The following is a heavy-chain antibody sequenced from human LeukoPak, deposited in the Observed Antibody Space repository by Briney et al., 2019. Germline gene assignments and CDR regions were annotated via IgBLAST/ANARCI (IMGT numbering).Heavy chain of an antibody. CDR3: ARGRARGNARYCSSTSCHVSPYYYYMDV. Sequence: SMKVSCKASGGTFSSYAISWVRQAPGQGLEWMGGIIPIFGTANYAQKFQGRVTITTDESTSTAYMELSSLRSEDTAVYYCARGRARGNARYCSSTSCHVSPYYYYMDVWGKGTTVTVSS. J-gene: IGHJ6*03. CDR2: IIPIFGTA. V-gene: IGHV1-69*05. D-gene: IGHD2-2*01. CDR1: GGTFSSYA.